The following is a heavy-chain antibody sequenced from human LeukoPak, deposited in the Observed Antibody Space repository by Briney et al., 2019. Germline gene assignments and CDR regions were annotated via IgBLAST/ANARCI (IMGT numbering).Heavy chain of an antibody. Sequence: PGGSLRLSCAASGFTFSSYAMSWVRQAPGKGLAGVSAISGSGGSTYYADSVKGRCTISRDNSKNTLYLQMNSRRAEDTAVYYCAKDTSSSWTSIPFDYWGQGTLVTVSS. CDR3: AKDTSSSWTSIPFDY. CDR1: GFTFSSYA. J-gene: IGHJ4*02. CDR2: ISGSGGST. V-gene: IGHV3-23*01. D-gene: IGHD6-13*01.